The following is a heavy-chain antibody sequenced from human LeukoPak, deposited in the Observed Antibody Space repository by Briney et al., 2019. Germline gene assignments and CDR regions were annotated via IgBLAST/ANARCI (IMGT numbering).Heavy chain of an antibody. CDR3: AKVRLGELSSIDY. V-gene: IGHV3-23*01. D-gene: IGHD3-16*02. CDR2: ISGSGDTT. J-gene: IGHJ4*02. Sequence: PGGSLRLSCAASGLTFSSYAMTWVRQAPGKGLGWVLGISGSGDTTYFADSVKGRFTISRDNSKNTLYLQMNSLRAEDTAVYYCAKVRLGELSSIDYWGQGTLVTVSS. CDR1: GLTFSSYA.